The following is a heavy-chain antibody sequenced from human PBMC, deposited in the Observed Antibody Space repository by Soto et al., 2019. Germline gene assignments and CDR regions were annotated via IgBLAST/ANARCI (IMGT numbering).Heavy chain of an antibody. J-gene: IGHJ2*01. D-gene: IGHD3-22*01. V-gene: IGHV4-39*01. Sequence: QLQLQESGPGLVKPSETLSLTCTVSGGSISSSSYYWGWIRQPPGKGLEWIGSIYYSGSTYYNPSLKSRVTISVDTSKNQFSLKLSSVTAADTAVYYCARLGGYYDSSGYYYVSFWYFDLWGRGTLVTVSS. CDR1: GGSISSSSYY. CDR3: ARLGGYYDSSGYYYVSFWYFDL. CDR2: IYYSGST.